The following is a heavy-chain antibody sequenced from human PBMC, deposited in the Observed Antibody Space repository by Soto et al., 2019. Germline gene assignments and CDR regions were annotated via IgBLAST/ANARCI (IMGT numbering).Heavy chain of an antibody. CDR1: YGSIGGVGCY. V-gene: IGHV4-31*03. J-gene: IGHJ3*02. Sequence: SVSYGSIGGVGCYRSLIHQHPGKGLEWIGYIYYSGSTYYNPHLKSRVTISVYTSKNQCSLKLSSVTAADTAVYYWARPSLELVVTPFHIWGQGTMVTAS. CDR2: IYYSGST. CDR3: ARPSLELVVTPFHI. D-gene: IGHD2-21*02.